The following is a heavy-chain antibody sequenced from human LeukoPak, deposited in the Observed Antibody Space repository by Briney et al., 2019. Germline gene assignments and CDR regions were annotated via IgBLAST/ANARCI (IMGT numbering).Heavy chain of an antibody. V-gene: IGHV5-51*01. CDR3: ACRTFSSPWFDP. CDR1: SYIFSTYW. D-gene: IGHD6-13*01. J-gene: IGHJ5*02. CDR2: IYPGDSRT. Sequence: GESLKISCQGSSYIFSTYWIGWVRQMPGKGLGWMAVIYPGDSRTRYNPSFQGQVTISADKTISTAYLQWSSLKASDTAMYYCACRTFSSPWFDPWGQGTLVTVSS.